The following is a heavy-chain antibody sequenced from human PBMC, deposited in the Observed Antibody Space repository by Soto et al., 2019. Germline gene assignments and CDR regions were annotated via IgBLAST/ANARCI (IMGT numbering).Heavy chain of an antibody. D-gene: IGHD2-15*01. J-gene: IGHJ6*02. V-gene: IGHV3-33*01. Sequence: GGSLRLSCAASGFTFSSYGMHWVRQAPVKGLEWVAVIWYDGSNKYYADSVKGRFTISRDNSKNTLYLQMNSLRAEDTAVYYCARGRIPASYYGMDVWGQGTTVTVSS. CDR2: IWYDGSNK. CDR1: GFTFSSYG. CDR3: ARGRIPASYYGMDV.